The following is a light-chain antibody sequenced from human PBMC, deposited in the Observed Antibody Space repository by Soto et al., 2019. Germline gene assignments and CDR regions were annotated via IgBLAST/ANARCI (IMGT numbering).Light chain of an antibody. J-gene: IGLJ1*01. Sequence: QSVLTQPASVSGSPGQSITISCTGTSSDVGYYNYVSWYQQHPGKAPKLMIYEVDNRPSGVSIRFSGSKSGNTASLTISGLQADDEADYYCSSYAHSSIYVFGTGTKLTVL. CDR1: SSDVGYYNY. CDR2: EVD. CDR3: SSYAHSSIYV. V-gene: IGLV2-14*01.